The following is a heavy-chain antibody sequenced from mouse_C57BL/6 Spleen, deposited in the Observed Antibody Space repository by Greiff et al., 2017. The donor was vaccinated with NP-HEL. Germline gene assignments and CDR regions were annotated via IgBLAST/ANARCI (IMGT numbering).Heavy chain of an antibody. CDR3: ARWDGSSYAGNAMDD. Sequence: QVQLQQSGAELVRPGTSVKMSCKASGYTFTNYWIGWAKQRPGHGLEWIGDIYPGGGYTNYNEKFKGKATLTADKSSSTAYMQFSSLTSEDSAIYYCARWDGSSYAGNAMDDWGQGTSVTVSS. J-gene: IGHJ4*01. D-gene: IGHD1-1*01. CDR2: IYPGGGYT. CDR1: GYTFTNYW. V-gene: IGHV1-63*01.